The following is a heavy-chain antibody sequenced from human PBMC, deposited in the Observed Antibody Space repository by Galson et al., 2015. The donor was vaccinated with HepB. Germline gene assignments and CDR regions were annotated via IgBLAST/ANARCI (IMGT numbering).Heavy chain of an antibody. CDR2: ISYDGSNK. V-gene: IGHV3-30-3*01. D-gene: IGHD5-12*01. CDR3: ARDQVATFGDY. Sequence: SLRLSCAASGFTFSSYAMHWVRQAPGKGLEWVAVISYDGSNKYYADSVKGRFTISRDNSKNTLYLQMNSLRAEDTAVYYCARDQVATFGDYWGQGTLVTVSS. CDR1: GFTFSSYA. J-gene: IGHJ4*02.